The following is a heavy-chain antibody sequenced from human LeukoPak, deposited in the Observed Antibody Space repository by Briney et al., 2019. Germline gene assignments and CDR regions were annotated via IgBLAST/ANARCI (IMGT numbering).Heavy chain of an antibody. Sequence: SETLPLTCTVSGGSISSYYWSWIRQPAGKGLEWIGRIYTSGSTNYNPSLKSRVTMPVDTSKNQFSLKLSSVTAADTAVYYCARVVPAAMYWYFDLWGRGTLVTVSS. CDR2: IYTSGST. J-gene: IGHJ2*01. CDR1: GGSISSYY. V-gene: IGHV4-4*07. CDR3: ARVVPAAMYWYFDL. D-gene: IGHD2-2*01.